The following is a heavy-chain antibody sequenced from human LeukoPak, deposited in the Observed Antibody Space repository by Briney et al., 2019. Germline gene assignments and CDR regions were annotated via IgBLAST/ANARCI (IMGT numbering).Heavy chain of an antibody. V-gene: IGHV1-2*02. Sequence: ASVKVSCKASGYTFTGYYMHWVRQAPGQGLEWMGWINPNSGGTNYAQKFQGRVTMTRDTSISTAYMELSRLRSDDTAVYYCARVPRWSGSYGYFDYWGQGTLVTVSS. CDR1: GYTFTGYY. J-gene: IGHJ4*02. CDR3: ARVPRWSGSYGYFDY. CDR2: INPNSGGT. D-gene: IGHD1-26*01.